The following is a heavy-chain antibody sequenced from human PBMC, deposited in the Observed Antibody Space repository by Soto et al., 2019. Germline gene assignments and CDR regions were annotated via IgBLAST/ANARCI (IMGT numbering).Heavy chain of an antibody. CDR2: IYYSGST. CDR3: ARQSGSGRSYYYYGIDV. D-gene: IGHD3-10*01. J-gene: IGHJ6*02. Sequence: SETLSLTCTVSGGSISSYYWSWIRQPPGKGLEWIGYIYYSGSTNYNPSLKSRVTISVDTSKNQFSLKLSSVTAADTAVYYCARQSGSGRSYYYYGIDVWGQGTTVTVYS. CDR1: GGSISSYY. V-gene: IGHV4-59*01.